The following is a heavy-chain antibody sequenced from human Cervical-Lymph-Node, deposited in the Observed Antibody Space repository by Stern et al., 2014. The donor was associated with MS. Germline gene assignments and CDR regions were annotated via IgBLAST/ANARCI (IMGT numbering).Heavy chain of an antibody. J-gene: IGHJ5*02. CDR2: TFYTGST. D-gene: IGHD1-7*01. V-gene: IGHV4-61*08. CDR1: GTSVSTSVSSGDYY. CDR3: ARGHGGTTNWFDP. Sequence: QLVQSGPGLVMASETLSLTCTVSGTSVSTSVSSGDYYWTWIRQPPGXGLEWIGHTFYTGSTNYNPSLESRVTISMVTSKNQFSLRLGSVTAADTAVYFCARGHGGTTNWFDPWGQGTLVTVSS.